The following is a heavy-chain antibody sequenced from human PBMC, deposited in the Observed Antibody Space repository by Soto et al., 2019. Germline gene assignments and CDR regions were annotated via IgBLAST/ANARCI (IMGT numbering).Heavy chain of an antibody. D-gene: IGHD1-26*01. CDR2: MYYTGKT. V-gene: IGHV4-59*01. CDR3: AKTRVGPTFSGFDY. J-gene: IGHJ4*02. Sequence: SGSLDLTCSVSGASIYSYYWDGIRPPPGKGLEWIGYMYYTGKTNNNPSLKSRVTISVDTSKNQFSLKLNSVTVADTAIYYCAKTRVGPTFSGFDYWGQGALVTVSS. CDR1: GASIYSYY.